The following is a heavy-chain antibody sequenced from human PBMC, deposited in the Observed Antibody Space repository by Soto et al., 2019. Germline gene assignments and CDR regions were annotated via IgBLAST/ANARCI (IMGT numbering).Heavy chain of an antibody. D-gene: IGHD1-26*01. J-gene: IGHJ4*02. CDR2: IYYSGST. CDR3: ARGMGSPDY. V-gene: IGHV4-59*01. CDR1: GGSISSYY. Sequence: QVQLQESGPGLVKPSETLSLTCSVSGGSISSYYWSWIRQSPGKGLEWNGYIYYSGSTNYSPSLRSRVTISVDTSKNQFSLKLDSVTAADTAVYYCARGMGSPDYWGQGTLVTVSS.